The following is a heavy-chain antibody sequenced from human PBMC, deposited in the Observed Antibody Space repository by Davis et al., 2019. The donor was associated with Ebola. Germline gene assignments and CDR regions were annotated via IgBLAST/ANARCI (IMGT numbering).Heavy chain of an antibody. D-gene: IGHD2-8*02. CDR2: ISYDGSNK. V-gene: IGHV3-30*03. Sequence: GESLKISCAASGFTFSSYGMHWVRQAPGKGLEWVAVISYDGSNKYYADSVKGRFTISRDNSKNTLYLQMNSLRAEDTAVYYCAVTPKYWYYFDYWGQGTLVTVSS. CDR3: AVTPKYWYYFDY. CDR1: GFTFSSYG. J-gene: IGHJ4*02.